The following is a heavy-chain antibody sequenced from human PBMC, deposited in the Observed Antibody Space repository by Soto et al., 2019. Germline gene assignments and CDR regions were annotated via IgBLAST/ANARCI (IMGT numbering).Heavy chain of an antibody. V-gene: IGHV3-23*01. CDR3: AKEASVPSLVEVWYFEL. D-gene: IGHD6-6*01. Sequence: EVQLLESGGALVQPGGSLRLSCAGSGFTFTNYGMTWVRQAPGRGLEWVSSVSGDGNTAYYADSVRGRFTISRDNSKDTLYVQMHSQRADDTAVYYCAKEASVPSLVEVWYFELWGHGTQVTVSS. CDR1: GFTFTNYG. J-gene: IGHJ2*01. CDR2: VSGDGNTA.